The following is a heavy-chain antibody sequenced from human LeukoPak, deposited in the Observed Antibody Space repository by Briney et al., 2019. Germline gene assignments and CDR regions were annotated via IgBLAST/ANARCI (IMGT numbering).Heavy chain of an antibody. CDR1: GDSISSNF. V-gene: IGHV4-4*07. CDR3: AREVVEGWLDYFDY. D-gene: IGHD6-19*01. CDR2: IYSIGTT. Sequence: PSESLSLTCAVSGDSISSNFWSCIRQPAGKGMEWIGRIYSIGTTNYNPSLQSRVTLSLDTSKNQFSLKLTSVTAADTAVYFCAREVVEGWLDYFDYWGQGTLVTVSS. J-gene: IGHJ4*02.